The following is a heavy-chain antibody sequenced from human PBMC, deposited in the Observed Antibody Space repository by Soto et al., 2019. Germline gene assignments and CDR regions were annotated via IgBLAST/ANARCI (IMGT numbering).Heavy chain of an antibody. J-gene: IGHJ6*02. CDR3: ARDGGFYYGMDV. CDR1: GGSIGSYY. CDR2: IYYSGST. V-gene: IGHV4-59*01. D-gene: IGHD3-3*01. Sequence: QVQLQESGPGLVKPSETLSLTCTVSGGSIGSYYWNWIRQPPGKGLEWIGYIYYSGSTNYNPSLKSRVTISGDTSKNQFSLKLSSVTAADTAVYYWARDGGFYYGMDVWGQGTTVTVSS.